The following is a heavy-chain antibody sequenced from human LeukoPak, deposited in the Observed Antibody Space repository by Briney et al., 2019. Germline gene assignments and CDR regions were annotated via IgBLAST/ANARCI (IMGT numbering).Heavy chain of an antibody. CDR3: ASNYVRAANWFDP. V-gene: IGHV5-51*01. CDR2: IYPGDSDT. CDR1: GYSFTNYW. Sequence: GESLKISCKGSGYSFTNYWIGWVRQMPGKGLEWMGIIYPGDSDTRYSPSFQGQVTISADKSISTAYLQWSSLKASDTAMYYCASNYVRAANWFDPWGQGTLVTVSS. J-gene: IGHJ5*02. D-gene: IGHD4-11*01.